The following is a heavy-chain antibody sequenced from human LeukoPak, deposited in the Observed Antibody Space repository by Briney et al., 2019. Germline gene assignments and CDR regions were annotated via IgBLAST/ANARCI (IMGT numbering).Heavy chain of an antibody. J-gene: IGHJ6*02. D-gene: IGHD1-26*01. CDR3: ARSEPYYYYGMDV. Sequence: PSETLSLTCTVSGGSISSYCWSWIRQPPGKGLEWIGYIYYSGSTNYNPSLKSRVTISVDTSKNQFSLKLSSVTAADTAVYYCARSEPYYYYGMDVWGQGTTVTVSS. CDR2: IYYSGST. CDR1: GGSISSYC. V-gene: IGHV4-59*08.